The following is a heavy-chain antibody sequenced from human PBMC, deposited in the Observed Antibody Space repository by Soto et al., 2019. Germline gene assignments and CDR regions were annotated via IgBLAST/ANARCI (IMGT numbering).Heavy chain of an antibody. CDR3: VSDRGYGHASVPYS. Sequence: QAQLVESGGGVVQPGRSLRLSCAASGFAFSRYGMHWVRQAPGTGLEWVAVISYDGSLQHYADSVKGRFTISRDTSKNIVLLQMSSLRAEDTAVYYCVSDRGYGHASVPYSWGQGTLVSVSS. D-gene: IGHD5-18*01. CDR2: ISYDGSLQ. CDR1: GFAFSRYG. V-gene: IGHV3-30*03. J-gene: IGHJ4*02.